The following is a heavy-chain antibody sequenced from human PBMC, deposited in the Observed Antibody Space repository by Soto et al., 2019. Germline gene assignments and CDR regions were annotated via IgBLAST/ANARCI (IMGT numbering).Heavy chain of an antibody. Sequence: QVQLVQSGAEVKKPGASVKVSCKASGYTFGDYYIHWVRQAPGHGLEWMGWVNPNSGGTNFAHKFRGRVTMTRDTSINTAYMELSRLRFDDAAVYYCARDRVTPITSSRGFDYWGQGTPVTVSS. J-gene: IGHJ4*02. CDR3: ARDRVTPITSSRGFDY. V-gene: IGHV1-2*02. D-gene: IGHD3-16*01. CDR2: VNPNSGGT. CDR1: GYTFGDYY.